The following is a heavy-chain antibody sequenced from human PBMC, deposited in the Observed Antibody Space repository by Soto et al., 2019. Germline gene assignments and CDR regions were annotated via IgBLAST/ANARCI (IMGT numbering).Heavy chain of an antibody. Sequence: QVQLQESGPGLVKPSQTLSLTCTVSGGSISSGDYYWSWIRQPPGKGLEWIGYIYYSGSTSYNPSLKRRVTMPVDTSKNQFSLKLSSVTAADTAVYYCARAQGSGFLVSWGQGTLVTVSS. CDR3: ARAQGSGFLVS. V-gene: IGHV4-30-4*01. D-gene: IGHD3-10*01. J-gene: IGHJ4*02. CDR1: GGSISSGDYY. CDR2: IYYSGST.